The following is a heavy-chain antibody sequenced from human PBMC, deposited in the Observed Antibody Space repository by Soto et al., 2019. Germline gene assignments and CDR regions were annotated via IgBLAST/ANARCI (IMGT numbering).Heavy chain of an antibody. D-gene: IGHD6-13*01. V-gene: IGHV3-30*18. Sequence: PGGSLRLSCAVSGFTFSNYGIHWVRQAPGKGLEWVSVISYDGSNKYYADSMKGRFTISRDNSKNTLYLQMNSLRAEDTAVYYCAKDVSQYSSSWAWYFDYWGQGTLVTVSS. CDR3: AKDVSQYSSSWAWYFDY. CDR2: ISYDGSNK. CDR1: GFTFSNYG. J-gene: IGHJ4*02.